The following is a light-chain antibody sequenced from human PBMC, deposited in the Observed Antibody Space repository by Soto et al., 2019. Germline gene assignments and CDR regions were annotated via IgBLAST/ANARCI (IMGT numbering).Light chain of an antibody. CDR2: EGT. Sequence: QYALTQSASVSGSPGHSITISCTGTSSEFGTYSVVSWYQQHPGKAPKLLIYEGTKRPSGVSNRFSASESGNTASLTISGLQAEDGAVYYCHSYARSTLVFGGGTKLTVL. V-gene: IGLV2-23*01. J-gene: IGLJ3*02. CDR1: SSEFGTYSV. CDR3: HSYARSTLV.